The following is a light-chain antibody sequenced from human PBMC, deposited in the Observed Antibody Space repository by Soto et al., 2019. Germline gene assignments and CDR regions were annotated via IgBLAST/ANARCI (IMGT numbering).Light chain of an antibody. CDR2: GAS. J-gene: IGKJ5*01. Sequence: EILMTQSPSTLSVSPGERATFSCGASQSVRRNLEWYQQKPGQAPRLLIYGASTRATGIPARFSGSGSGTDFTLTISSLEPEDFEVYYCQQRSNWPHPFGQGTRLEIK. V-gene: IGKV3D-15*01. CDR1: QSVRRN. CDR3: QQRSNWPHP.